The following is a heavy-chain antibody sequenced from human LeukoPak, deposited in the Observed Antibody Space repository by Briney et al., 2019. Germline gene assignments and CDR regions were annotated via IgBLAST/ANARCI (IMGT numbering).Heavy chain of an antibody. CDR1: GYTFTSYG. CDR3: ARGKEDYDFWSGYYMTFGYFDY. J-gene: IGHJ4*02. CDR2: ISAENGNT. D-gene: IGHD3-3*01. V-gene: IGHV1-18*01. Sequence: ASVKVSCKASGYTFTSYGISWVRQAPGQGLEWMGWISAENGNTNYAQKLQGRVTMTTDTSTSTAYMELRSLRSDDTAVYYCARGKEDYDFWSGYYMTFGYFDYWGQGTLVTVSS.